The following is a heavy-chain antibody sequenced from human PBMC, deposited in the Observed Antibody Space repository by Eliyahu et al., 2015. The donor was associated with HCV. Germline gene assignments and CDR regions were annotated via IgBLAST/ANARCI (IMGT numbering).Heavy chain of an antibody. V-gene: IGHV3-23*04. CDR2: ISGSGAAT. J-gene: IGHJ4*02. CDR3: ARRIYGSGSYFPNDY. Sequence: EVQLAESGGGLVQPGGSLRLSCAASGFTFSSYAMSWVRQAPGKGLEWVSSISGSGAATYYADSVKGRFTISRDNSKNSLYLQMNSLRAEDTALYYCARRIYGSGSYFPNDYWGQGTLVTVSS. D-gene: IGHD3-10*01. CDR1: GFTFSSYA.